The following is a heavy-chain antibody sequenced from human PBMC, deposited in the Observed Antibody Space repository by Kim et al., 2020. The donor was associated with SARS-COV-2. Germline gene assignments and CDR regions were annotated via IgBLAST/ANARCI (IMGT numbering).Heavy chain of an antibody. D-gene: IGHD2-2*01. Sequence: GGSLRLSCAASGFTFSSYGMHWVRQAPGKGLEWVAVIWHDGSNKYYADSVKGRFTISRDNSKNSLYLQMNSLRAEDTAVYYCAKERTDQLLWFSYYYGMDVWGQEATGTVSS. J-gene: IGHJ6*02. CDR1: GFTFSSYG. CDR2: IWHDGSNK. CDR3: AKERTDQLLWFSYYYGMDV. V-gene: IGHV3-33*03.